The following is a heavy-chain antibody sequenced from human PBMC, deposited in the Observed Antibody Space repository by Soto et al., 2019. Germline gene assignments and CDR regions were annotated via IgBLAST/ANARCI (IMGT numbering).Heavy chain of an antibody. CDR2: ISGYDGHT. CDR3: AREGEMPYYYYGLDV. Sequence: QGLEWMGWISGYDGHTKYAQKFQGRIIMTTDTSTSTVYMDLRSLRSDDTAVYYCAREGEMPYYYYGLDVWGQGTTVTVS. J-gene: IGHJ6*02. D-gene: IGHD3-16*01. V-gene: IGHV1-18*01.